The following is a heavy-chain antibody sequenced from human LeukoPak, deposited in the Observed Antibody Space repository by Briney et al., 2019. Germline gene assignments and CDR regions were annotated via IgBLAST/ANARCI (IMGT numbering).Heavy chain of an antibody. Sequence: PGGSLRLSCAASGFTCSSYGMHWVRQAPGKGLEWVAVISYDGSNKYYADSVKGRFTISRDNSKNTLYLQMNSLRAEDTAVYYCAKDRLEYYYDSSGYYFDYWGQGTLVTVSS. CDR3: AKDRLEYYYDSSGYYFDY. CDR1: GFTCSSYG. J-gene: IGHJ4*02. D-gene: IGHD3-22*01. CDR2: ISYDGSNK. V-gene: IGHV3-30*18.